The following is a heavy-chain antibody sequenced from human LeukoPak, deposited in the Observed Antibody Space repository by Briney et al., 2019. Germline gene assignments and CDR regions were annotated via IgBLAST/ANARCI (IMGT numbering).Heavy chain of an antibody. CDR1: GFTFSNYA. J-gene: IGHJ4*02. D-gene: IGHD6-19*01. CDR3: ARAAVPAAPLDY. V-gene: IGHV3-23*01. CDR2: FSGSGGST. Sequence: GGSRRLSCAASGFTFSNYAMSWVLQAPGKGLEWVSAFSGSGGSTYYADSVKGRFTISRDNSKNTLSLQMNSLRAEDTAVYYCARAAVPAAPLDYWGQGTLVTVSS.